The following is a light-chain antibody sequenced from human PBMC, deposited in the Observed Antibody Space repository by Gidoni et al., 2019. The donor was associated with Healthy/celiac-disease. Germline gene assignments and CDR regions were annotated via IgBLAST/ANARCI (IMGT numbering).Light chain of an antibody. V-gene: IGKV1-33*01. CDR3: QQYDNLPIT. CDR1: QAISNY. J-gene: IGKJ5*01. Sequence: IQMTQYPSSLSASVGERVTITCQASQAISNYLNWYQQKPGNDPKLLIYDASNLETGVPSRFSGSGSGTDFTFTISSLQPEDIATYYCQQYDNLPITFGQXTRLEIK. CDR2: DAS.